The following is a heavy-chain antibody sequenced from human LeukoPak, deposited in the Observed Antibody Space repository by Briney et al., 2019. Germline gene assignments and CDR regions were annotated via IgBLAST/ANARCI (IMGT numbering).Heavy chain of an antibody. D-gene: IGHD4-17*01. CDR3: ARVAHGDYVIYYFDY. CDR2: ISGSGGST. J-gene: IGHJ4*02. Sequence: GGSPRLSCAASGFTFSSYAMSWVRQAPGKGLEWVSVISGSGGSTYYADSVKGRFTISRDNSKNTLYLQMNSLRVEDTAVYYCARVAHGDYVIYYFDYWGQGTLVTVSS. CDR1: GFTFSSYA. V-gene: IGHV3-23*01.